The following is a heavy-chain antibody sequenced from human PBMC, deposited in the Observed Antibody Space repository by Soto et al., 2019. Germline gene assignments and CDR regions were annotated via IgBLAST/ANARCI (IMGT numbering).Heavy chain of an antibody. Sequence: QVQLVQSGAEVKKPGASVKVSCKVSGYTLTELSMHWVRQAPGKGLEWMGGFDPEDGETIYAQKFQGRVTMTEDTSTDTAYMELSSLRSEDTAVYYCATAEGRGADYDILTGYYSRYPFDYWGQGTLVTVSS. J-gene: IGHJ4*02. CDR2: FDPEDGET. CDR3: ATAEGRGADYDILTGYYSRYPFDY. CDR1: GYTLTELS. D-gene: IGHD3-9*01. V-gene: IGHV1-24*01.